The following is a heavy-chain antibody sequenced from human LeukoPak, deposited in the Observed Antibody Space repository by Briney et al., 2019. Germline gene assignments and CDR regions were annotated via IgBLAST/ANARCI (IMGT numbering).Heavy chain of an antibody. CDR3: VKELGIAVAGTLENWFDP. CDR2: ISSNGSST. Sequence: GGSLRLSCSASGFTFSSYAMHWVRQAPGKGLEYVSAISSNGSSTYYADSVKGRFTISRDNSKNTLYLQMSSLRAEDTAVYYCVKELGIAVAGTLENWFDPWGQGTLITGCS. J-gene: IGHJ5*02. V-gene: IGHV3-64D*09. CDR1: GFTFSSYA. D-gene: IGHD6-19*01.